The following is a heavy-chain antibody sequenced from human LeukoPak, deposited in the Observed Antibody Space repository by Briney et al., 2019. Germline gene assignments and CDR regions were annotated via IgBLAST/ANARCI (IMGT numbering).Heavy chain of an antibody. V-gene: IGHV3-30*02. Sequence: AGGSLRLSCATSGFTFSTYGMHWVRQAPGKGPEWVAFIRFDGSNVGSNVYYADSVKGRFTISRDNSKNTLYLQMNSLRAEDTAVYYCARAFEYSSGFGEGDAFDIWGQGTMVTVSS. J-gene: IGHJ3*02. D-gene: IGHD6-19*01. CDR3: ARAFEYSSGFGEGDAFDI. CDR2: IRFDGSNVGSNV. CDR1: GFTFSTYG.